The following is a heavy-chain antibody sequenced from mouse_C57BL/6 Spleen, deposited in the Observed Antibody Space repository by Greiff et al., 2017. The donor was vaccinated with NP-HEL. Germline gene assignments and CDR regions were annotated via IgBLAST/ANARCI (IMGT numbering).Heavy chain of an antibody. Sequence: QVQLQQPGAELVMPGASVKLSCKASGYTFTSYWMHWVKQRPGQGLEWIGEIDPSDSYTNYNQKFKCKSTLTVDKSSSTAYVQLSSLTSEDGAVYYCAREGYYDAMDYWGQGTSVTVSA. V-gene: IGHV1-69*01. CDR3: AREGYYDAMDY. CDR2: IDPSDSYT. J-gene: IGHJ4*01. CDR1: GYTFTSYW. D-gene: IGHD2-2*01.